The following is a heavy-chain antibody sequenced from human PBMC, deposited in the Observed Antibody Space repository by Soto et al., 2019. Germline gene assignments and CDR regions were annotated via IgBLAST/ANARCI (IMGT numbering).Heavy chain of an antibody. Sequence: GGSLRLSCAASGFIFSSYAMHWVRQAPGKGLEWVAVISYDGSNKYYADSVKGRFTISRDNSKNTLYLQMNSLRAEDTAVYYCARDREVAVAGNYYYYGMDVWGQGTTVTVSS. CDR1: GFIFSSYA. CDR3: ARDREVAVAGNYYYYGMDV. J-gene: IGHJ6*02. CDR2: ISYDGSNK. V-gene: IGHV3-30-3*01. D-gene: IGHD6-19*01.